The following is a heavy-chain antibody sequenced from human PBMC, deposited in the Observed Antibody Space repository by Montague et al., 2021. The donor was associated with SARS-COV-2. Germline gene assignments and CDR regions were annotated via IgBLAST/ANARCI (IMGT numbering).Heavy chain of an antibody. CDR3: ARQDIQLRFDL. V-gene: IGHV4-39*01. Sequence: SETLSLTCTVYSGSISNDIYYWGWIRQPPGKGPEWIGGSRYGGTSYYNPSLKSRVTISIDTSKNQCSLKMTAVTAADTAVYFCARQDIQLRFDLWGRGTLVTVSP. CDR1: SGSISNDIYY. CDR2: SRYGGTS. J-gene: IGHJ2*01. D-gene: IGHD1-1*01.